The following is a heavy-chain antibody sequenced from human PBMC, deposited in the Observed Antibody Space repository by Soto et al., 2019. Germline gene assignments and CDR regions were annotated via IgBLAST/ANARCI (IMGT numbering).Heavy chain of an antibody. D-gene: IGHD6-13*01. V-gene: IGHV3-23*01. CDR2: ISGSGGST. CDR3: AKDLWYSSTYNWFDP. J-gene: IGHJ5*02. CDR1: GFTFSSYA. Sequence: LSCAASGFTFSSYAMSWVRQAPGKGPEWVSAISGSGGSTYYADSVKGRFTISRDNSKNTLYLQMNSLRAEDTAVYYCAKDLWYSSTYNWFDPWGQGTLVTVSS.